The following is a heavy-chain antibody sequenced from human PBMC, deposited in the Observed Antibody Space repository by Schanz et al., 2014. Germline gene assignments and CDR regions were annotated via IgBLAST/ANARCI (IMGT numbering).Heavy chain of an antibody. D-gene: IGHD2-15*01. J-gene: IGHJ4*02. V-gene: IGHV3-11*04. CDR2: ISRDGTTS. CDR1: GFIFNDYY. CDR3: ARDPGGTKTHGL. Sequence: VQLVESGGNLVQPGGSLRLSCAASGFIFNDYYMNWIRQAPGKGLEWLSYISRDGTTSYYADSVKGRYTISRDNAKNSLYLQMNSLRPEDTAVYYCARDPGGTKTHGLWGQGTLVTVSS.